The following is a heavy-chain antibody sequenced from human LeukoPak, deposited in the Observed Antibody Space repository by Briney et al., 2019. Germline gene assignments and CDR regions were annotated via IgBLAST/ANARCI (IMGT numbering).Heavy chain of an antibody. CDR3: ARGPPYYDFWSGYFRTQYNWFDP. D-gene: IGHD3-3*01. J-gene: IGHJ5*02. V-gene: IGHV1-2*02. CDR2: INPNSGGT. Sequence: RASVKVSCKASGYTFTGYYMHWVRQAPGQGLEWMGWINPNSGGTNYAQKFQGRVTMTRDTSISTAYMELSRLRSDDTAVYYCARGPPYYDFWSGYFRTQYNWFDPWGQGTLITVSS. CDR1: GYTFTGYY.